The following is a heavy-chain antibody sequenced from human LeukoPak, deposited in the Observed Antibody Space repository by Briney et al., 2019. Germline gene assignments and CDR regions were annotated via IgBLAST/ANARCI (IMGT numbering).Heavy chain of an antibody. J-gene: IGHJ4*02. CDR3: ATPVETEGDY. V-gene: IGHV3-23*01. Sequence: GGSLRLSCAASGFSFSDYYMHWVRQAPGKGLEWVSAISGSGGSTYYADSVKGRFTISRDNSKNTLYLQMNSLRAEDTAVSYCATPVETEGDYWGQGTLVTVSS. CDR2: ISGSGGST. CDR1: GFSFSDYY.